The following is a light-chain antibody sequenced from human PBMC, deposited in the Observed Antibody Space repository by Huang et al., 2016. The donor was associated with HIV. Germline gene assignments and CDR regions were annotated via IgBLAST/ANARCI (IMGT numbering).Light chain of an antibody. CDR1: QSVSNN. CDR2: GAS. CDR3: QQYNNWPRT. V-gene: IGKV3-15*01. Sequence: EVVMTQSPAALSVSPGERATLSCRASQSVSNNLAWYQQKPGPAPRLLIDGASTWATGIPARFSGSGSGTEFTLTISSLQSEDFAVYYCQQYNNWPRTFGQGTKVEIK. J-gene: IGKJ1*01.